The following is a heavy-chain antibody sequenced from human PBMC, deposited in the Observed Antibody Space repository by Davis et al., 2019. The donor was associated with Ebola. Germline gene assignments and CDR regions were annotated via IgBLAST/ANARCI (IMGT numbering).Heavy chain of an antibody. CDR1: GFTFSGYY. V-gene: IGHV3-11*05. CDR2: ISGTSLYT. Sequence: GGSLRLSCVGSGFTFSGYYMSWVRQAPGKGLEWLSYISGTSLYTDYADSVKGRFTISRDNSKNTLYLQMNGLRVEDTAIYYCAKDTSNIWFDIWGQGTNVTVSS. CDR3: AKDTSNIWFDI. D-gene: IGHD1-26*01. J-gene: IGHJ3*02.